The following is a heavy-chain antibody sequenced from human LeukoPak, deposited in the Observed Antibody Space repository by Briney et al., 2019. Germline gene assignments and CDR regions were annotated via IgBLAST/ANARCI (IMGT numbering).Heavy chain of an antibody. CDR3: ARVGGSLSYYFDY. CDR2: IYYSGST. D-gene: IGHD1-26*01. J-gene: IGHJ4*02. Sequence: SETLSLTCTVSGGSISSYYWSWIRQPPGKGLEWIGYIYYSGSTNYNPSLKSRVTISVDTSKNQFSLKLSSVTAADTAVYYCARVGGSLSYYFDYWGQGTLVTVSS. CDR1: GGSISSYY. V-gene: IGHV4-59*01.